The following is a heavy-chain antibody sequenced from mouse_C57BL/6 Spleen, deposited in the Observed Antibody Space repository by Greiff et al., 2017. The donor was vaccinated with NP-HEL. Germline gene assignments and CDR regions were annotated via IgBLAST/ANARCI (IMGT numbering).Heavy chain of an antibody. CDR2: IWSGGST. V-gene: IGHV2-2*01. Sequence: QVQLQQSGPGLVQPSQSLSITCTVSGFSLTSYGVHWVRQSPGKGLEWLGVIWSGGSTDYNAAFISRLSISKNNSNSQLFFKMNSLQADDTAIYYCARKRGYDLYAMDYWGQGTSVTVSS. J-gene: IGHJ4*01. D-gene: IGHD2-3*01. CDR3: ARKRGYDLYAMDY. CDR1: GFSLTSYG.